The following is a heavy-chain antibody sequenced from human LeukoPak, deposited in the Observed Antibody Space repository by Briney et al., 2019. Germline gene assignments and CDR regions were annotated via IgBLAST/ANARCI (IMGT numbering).Heavy chain of an antibody. CDR2: FYVSGIT. CDR1: GVSISSYY. CDR3: ARDDSSGWYMDF. J-gene: IGHJ4*02. V-gene: IGHV4-4*07. Sequence: SETLSLTCNVSGVSISSYYWSWIRQPAGKGLEGIGRFYVSGITNYNPSLKSRVTMSIDTSKNQFSPKLSSVTAADTAVYYCARDDSSGWYMDFWGQGTLVTVSS. D-gene: IGHD6-13*01.